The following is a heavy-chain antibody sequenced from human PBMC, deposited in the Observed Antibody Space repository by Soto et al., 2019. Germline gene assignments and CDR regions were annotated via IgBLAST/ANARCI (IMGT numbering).Heavy chain of an antibody. CDR2: ISGSGGST. J-gene: IGHJ4*02. Sequence: GGSLRLSCAASGFTFSSYAMSWVRQAPGKGLEWVSAISGSGGSTYYADSVKGRFTISRDNSKNTLYLQMNSLRAEDTAVYYCAKDKWMCSGGSCYSRGYFDYWGQGTLGTVS. D-gene: IGHD2-15*01. V-gene: IGHV3-23*01. CDR3: AKDKWMCSGGSCYSRGYFDY. CDR1: GFTFSSYA.